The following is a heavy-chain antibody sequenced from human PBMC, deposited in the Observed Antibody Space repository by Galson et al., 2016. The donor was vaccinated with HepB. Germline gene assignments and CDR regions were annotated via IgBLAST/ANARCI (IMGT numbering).Heavy chain of an antibody. CDR3: AKDYSSSSWFFRPFDS. CDR2: ISAGDAGT. D-gene: IGHD6-13*01. Sequence: SLRLSCAASGFTSDSYAMSWVRQAPGKGLEWVSSISAGDAGTYYADSVKGRFTVSRDNSKNTLSLQVNNLRADDTAVYYCAKDYSSSSWFFRPFDSWGQGTLVTVSS. CDR1: GFTSDSYA. J-gene: IGHJ4*02. V-gene: IGHV3-23*01.